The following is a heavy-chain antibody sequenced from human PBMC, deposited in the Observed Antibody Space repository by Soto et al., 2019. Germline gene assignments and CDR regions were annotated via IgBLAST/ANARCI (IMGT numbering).Heavy chain of an antibody. Sequence: SETLSLTCTVSGGSISSGDYYWSWIRQPPGKGLEWIGYIYYSGSTYYNPSLKSRVTISVDTSKNQFSLKLSSVTAADTAVYYCAEGVLWSAFDIWGQGTMVTVSS. D-gene: IGHD2-21*01. CDR3: AEGVLWSAFDI. V-gene: IGHV4-30-4*01. CDR2: IYYSGST. J-gene: IGHJ3*02. CDR1: GGSISSGDYY.